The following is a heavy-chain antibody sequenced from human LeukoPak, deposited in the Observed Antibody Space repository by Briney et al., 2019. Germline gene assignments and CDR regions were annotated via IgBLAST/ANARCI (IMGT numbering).Heavy chain of an antibody. CDR1: GGSFSSSTYY. V-gene: IGHV4-39*07. D-gene: IGHD1-26*01. CDR3: ARTPHSNFDY. J-gene: IGHJ4*02. Sequence: SETLSLTCSVSGGSFSSSTYYWGWIRQPPGKGLEWIGAIYYSGTSYYNPSLKSRVTMSVDTSKNQFSLKLSSVTAADTAVYYCARTPHSNFDYWGQGTLVTVSS. CDR2: IYYSGTS.